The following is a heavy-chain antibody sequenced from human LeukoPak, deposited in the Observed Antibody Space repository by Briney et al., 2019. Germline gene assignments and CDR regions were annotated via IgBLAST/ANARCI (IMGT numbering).Heavy chain of an antibody. J-gene: IGHJ3*02. CDR1: GGSISSYY. V-gene: IGHV4-59*12. Sequence: PSETPSLTCTVSGGSISSYYWSWIRQPPGNGLGWIGGIYYSGSTTYNPSLKSRVTISVETSKNQFSLKLSSVTAADTAVYYCAREAPGCPGDAFGIWGQWTMVTVSS. CDR3: AREAPGCPGDAFGI. CDR2: IYYSGST.